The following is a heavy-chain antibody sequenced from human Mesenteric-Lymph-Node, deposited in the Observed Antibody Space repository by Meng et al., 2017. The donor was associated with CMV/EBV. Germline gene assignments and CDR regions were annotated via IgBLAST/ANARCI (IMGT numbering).Heavy chain of an antibody. J-gene: IGHJ6*02. D-gene: IGHD3-3*01. CDR1: GDKFQKYY. CDR3: AASYYDFWSGSLRSHGMHV. CDR2: IYPSDSQT. V-gene: IGHV5-51*01. Sequence: KVSCKDSGDKFQKYYFVWVRQMPGKGLEWMGLIYPSDSQTSYSPSFEGQVTISVDRATTTAYVQWRSLKPSDTAVYYCAASYYDFWSGSLRSHGMHVWGQGTTVTVSS.